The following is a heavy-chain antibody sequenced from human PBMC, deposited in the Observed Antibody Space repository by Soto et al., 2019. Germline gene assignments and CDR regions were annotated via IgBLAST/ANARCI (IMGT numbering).Heavy chain of an antibody. D-gene: IGHD2-21*02. Sequence: ASVKVSCKASGYTFTSYAISWVRQAPGQGLEWMGWISAYNGNTKYSQKFQGRVTITRDTSASTAYMELSSLRSEDTAVYYCARSIVVVTALDYWGQGTLVTVSS. CDR2: ISAYNGNT. CDR1: GYTFTSYA. J-gene: IGHJ4*02. V-gene: IGHV1-18*01. CDR3: ARSIVVVTALDY.